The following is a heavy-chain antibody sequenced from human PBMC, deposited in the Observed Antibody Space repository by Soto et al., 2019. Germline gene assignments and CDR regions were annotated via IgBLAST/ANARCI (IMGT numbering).Heavy chain of an antibody. CDR1: GFTFSSYG. D-gene: IGHD1-26*01. CDR3: AKDVEWGLLYGLDV. J-gene: IGHJ6*02. CDR2: ISHDGNNK. V-gene: IGHV3-30*18. Sequence: QVQLVESGGGVVQPGRSLRLSCAASGFTFSSYGMHWVRQAPGKGLEWVAVISHDGNNKYYSDSVKGRFTISRDKTKNTLYLQMNSLRPEDTAVYYCAKDVEWGLLYGLDVWGQGTTVTVSS.